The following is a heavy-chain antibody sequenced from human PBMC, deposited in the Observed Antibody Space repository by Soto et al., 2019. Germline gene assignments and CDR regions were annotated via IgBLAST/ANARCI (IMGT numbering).Heavy chain of an antibody. CDR1: GVSITPYF. CDR2: IYASGRT. D-gene: IGHD3-9*01. V-gene: IGHV4-4*07. Sequence: QVQLQESGPGLVKPSETLSLTCTVSGVSITPYFWSWIRQPAGKAPEWVGHIYASGRTTYNPSLKSRVTMFVSQTQVSLRLTSVTAADTAACYCARHFDVDPSLDQYYFDLWGRGALVTVSS. CDR3: ARHFDVDPSLDQYYFDL. J-gene: IGHJ2*01.